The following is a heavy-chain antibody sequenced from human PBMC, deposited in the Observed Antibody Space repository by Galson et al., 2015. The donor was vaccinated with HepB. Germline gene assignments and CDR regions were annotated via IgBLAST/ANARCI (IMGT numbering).Heavy chain of an antibody. CDR1: GFTFTSSA. Sequence: SVKVSCKASGFTFTSSAVQWLRQARGQRLEWIGWIVVGSGNTNYAQKFQERVTITRDMSTSTAYMELSSLRSEDTAVYYCAADHISRGTAAAGANYYYYGMDVWGQGTTVTVSS. CDR3: AADHISRGTAAAGANYYYYGMDV. D-gene: IGHD6-13*01. V-gene: IGHV1-58*01. CDR2: IVVGSGNT. J-gene: IGHJ6*02.